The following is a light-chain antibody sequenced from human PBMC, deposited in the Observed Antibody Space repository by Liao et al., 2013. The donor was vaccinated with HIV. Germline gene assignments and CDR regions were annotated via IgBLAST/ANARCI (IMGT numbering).Light chain of an antibody. V-gene: IGLV3-1*01. CDR2: QDS. J-gene: IGLJ3*02. Sequence: SYELTQPPSVSVSPGQTASITCSGDKLGDKYACWYQQKPGQSPVLVIYQDSKRPSGIPERFSGSNSGNTATLTISGTQAMDEADYYCQVWDSNGDYPVFGGGTKLTVL. CDR1: KLGDKY. CDR3: QVWDSNGDYPV.